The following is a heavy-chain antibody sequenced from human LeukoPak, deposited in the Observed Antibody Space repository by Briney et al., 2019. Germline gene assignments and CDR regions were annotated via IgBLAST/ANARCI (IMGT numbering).Heavy chain of an antibody. CDR1: GYTLTESS. V-gene: IGHV1-46*01. D-gene: IGHD2-2*01. J-gene: IGHJ4*02. CDR2: INPSGGST. Sequence: GASVKVSCKVSGYTLTESSMHWVRQAPGHGQEGMGIINPSGGSTSYAQKFQGRVTMTSDTSTSTVYMELSSLRSEDTAVYYCARDCSSASCYLGFDYWGQGTLVTVSS. CDR3: ARDCSSASCYLGFDY.